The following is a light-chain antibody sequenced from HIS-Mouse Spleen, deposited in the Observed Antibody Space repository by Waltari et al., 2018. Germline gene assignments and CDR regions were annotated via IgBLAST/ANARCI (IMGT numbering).Light chain of an antibody. J-gene: IGLJ3*02. V-gene: IGLV2-14*01. CDR1: TSDAGGYNY. CDR2: EVS. Sequence: QSALTQPVSVSGSPGQSITISCTRTTSDAGGYNYVSWYQQHPGKAPKLMIYEVSNRPSGVSNRFSGSKSGNTASLTISGLQAEDEDDYYCSSYTSSRVFGGGTKLTVL. CDR3: SSYTSSRV.